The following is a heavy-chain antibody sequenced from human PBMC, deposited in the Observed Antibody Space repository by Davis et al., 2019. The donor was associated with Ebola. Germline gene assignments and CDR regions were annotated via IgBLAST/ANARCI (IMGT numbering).Heavy chain of an antibody. CDR1: GYIFTSNY. J-gene: IGHJ6*02. V-gene: IGHV1-46*01. CDR2: INPSGGST. CDR3: ALITSSMYYGMDV. D-gene: IGHD2/OR15-2a*01. Sequence: ASVKVSCKASGYIFTSNYMHWVRQAPGQGLEWMGIINPSGGSTIYAQKFQGRVTMTEDTSTDTAYMELSSLRSEDTAVYYCALITSSMYYGMDVWGQGTTVTVSS.